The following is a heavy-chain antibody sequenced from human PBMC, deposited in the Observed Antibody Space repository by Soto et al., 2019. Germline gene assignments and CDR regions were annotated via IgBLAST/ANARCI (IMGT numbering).Heavy chain of an antibody. CDR3: ARESGSGSYPPFDGPYYFDY. CDR1: GGSISSGGYY. CDR2: IYYSGST. J-gene: IGHJ4*02. D-gene: IGHD3-10*01. V-gene: IGHV4-31*03. Sequence: QVQLQESGPGLVKPSQTLSLTCTVSGGSISSGGYYWSWIRQHPGKGLEWIGYIYYSGSTYYNPSLKSRVTISVDTSKNQFSLKLSFVTAADTAVYYCARESGSGSYPPFDGPYYFDYWGQGTLVTVSS.